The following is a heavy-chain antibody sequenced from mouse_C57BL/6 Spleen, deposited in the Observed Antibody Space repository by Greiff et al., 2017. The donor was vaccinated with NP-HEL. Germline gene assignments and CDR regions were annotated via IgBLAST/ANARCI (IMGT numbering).Heavy chain of an antibody. Sequence: QVQLQQPGAELVKPGASVKLSCKASGYTFTSYWMHWVKQRPGQGLEWIGMIHPNSGSTNYNEKFKSKATLTVDKSSSTAYMQLSSLTSEDSAVYYCARTPIYDGYYEDYYAMDYWGQGTSVTVSS. CDR1: GYTFTSYW. D-gene: IGHD2-3*01. J-gene: IGHJ4*01. V-gene: IGHV1-64*01. CDR3: ARTPIYDGYYEDYYAMDY. CDR2: IHPNSGST.